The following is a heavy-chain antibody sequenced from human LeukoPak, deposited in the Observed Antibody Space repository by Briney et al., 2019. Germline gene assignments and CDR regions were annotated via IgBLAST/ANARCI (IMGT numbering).Heavy chain of an antibody. CDR3: ATQQGGNPVY. CDR2: ITNDGSST. CDR1: GLTFSSHW. Sequence: GGSLRLSCAASGLTFSSHWMHWVRQAPGKGLVWVSRITNDGSSTTYADSVRGRFTISRDNAKNMLYLQVNSLRAEDTAVYYCATQQGGNPVYWGQGTLVTVSS. D-gene: IGHD1-14*01. J-gene: IGHJ4*02. V-gene: IGHV3-74*01.